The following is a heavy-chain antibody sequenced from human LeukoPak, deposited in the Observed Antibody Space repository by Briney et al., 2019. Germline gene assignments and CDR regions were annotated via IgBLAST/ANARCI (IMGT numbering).Heavy chain of an antibody. CDR3: AREPGFDSSGYLNWFDP. Sequence: SETLSLTCTISGGSISSYFWTWIRQPPGKGLEWIACISYSGSTKYNPSLKSRVAISVDTSKNQLSLKLSSVTAADTAVYYCAREPGFDSSGYLNWFDPWGQGTLVTVSS. CDR2: ISYSGST. V-gene: IGHV4-59*01. J-gene: IGHJ5*02. D-gene: IGHD3-22*01. CDR1: GGSISSYF.